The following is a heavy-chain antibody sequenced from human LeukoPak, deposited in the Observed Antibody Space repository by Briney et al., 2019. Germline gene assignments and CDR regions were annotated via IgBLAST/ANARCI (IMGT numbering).Heavy chain of an antibody. J-gene: IGHJ4*02. CDR1: GFTFSSYS. V-gene: IGHV3-21*01. Sequence: GGSLRLSCAASGFTFSSYSMNWVRQAPGKGLEWVSSISSSSSYIYYADSVKGRFTISRDNAKNSLYLQMNSLRAEDTAVYYCARDRETEYYYDSSGYYDYWGQGTLVTVSS. D-gene: IGHD3-22*01. CDR2: ISSSSSYI. CDR3: ARDRETEYYYDSSGYYDY.